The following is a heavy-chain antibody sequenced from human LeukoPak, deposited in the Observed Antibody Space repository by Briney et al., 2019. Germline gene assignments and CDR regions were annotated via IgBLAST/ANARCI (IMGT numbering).Heavy chain of an antibody. CDR2: INHSGST. CDR3: ARGRGYQLLRPYYYYGMDV. V-gene: IGHV4-34*01. Sequence: PSETLSLTCAVYGGSFSGYYWSWIRQPPGKGLEWIGEINHSGSTNYNPSLKSRVTISVDTSKNQFSLKLSSVTAADTAVYYCARGRGYQLLRPYYYYGMDVWGQGTTVTVSS. J-gene: IGHJ6*02. D-gene: IGHD2-2*01. CDR1: GGSFSGYY.